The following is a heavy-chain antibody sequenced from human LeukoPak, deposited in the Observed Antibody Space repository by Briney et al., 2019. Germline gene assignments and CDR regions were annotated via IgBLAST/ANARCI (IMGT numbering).Heavy chain of an antibody. CDR1: EFTFSSYT. CDR2: ISSNNNYI. V-gene: IGHV3-21*01. CDR3: ARGIVGAIIDY. J-gene: IGHJ4*02. D-gene: IGHD1-26*01. Sequence: GGSLRLSCAASEFTFSSYTMNWVRQAPGKGLEWVSSISSNNNYIYYADSVKGRFTISRDNAKNSLYLQMNSLRAEDTAVYYCARGIVGAIIDYWGQGTLVTVSS.